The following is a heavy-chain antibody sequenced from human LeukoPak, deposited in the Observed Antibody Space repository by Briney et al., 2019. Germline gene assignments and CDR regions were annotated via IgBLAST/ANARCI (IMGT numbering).Heavy chain of an antibody. CDR1: GFTFPSYA. J-gene: IGHJ4*02. CDR2: IKSKTDGGAA. Sequence: GGSLRVSCAASGFTFPSYAMSWVRQAPGKGLEWVGRIKSKTDGGAAEYAAPVKGRLTIARDDSKNVLYLQMNSLKIEDTAVYYCTTEGRDNYYDSTGYLHWGQGTRVTVSS. CDR3: TTEGRDNYYDSTGYLH. V-gene: IGHV3-15*01. D-gene: IGHD3-22*01.